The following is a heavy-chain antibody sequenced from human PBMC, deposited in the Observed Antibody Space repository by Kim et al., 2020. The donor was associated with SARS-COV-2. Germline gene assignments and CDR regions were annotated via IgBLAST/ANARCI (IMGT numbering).Heavy chain of an antibody. D-gene: IGHD6-19*01. V-gene: IGHV3-74*01. CDR1: GFSFSSQW. J-gene: IGHJ3*01. Sequence: GGSLRLSCAASGFSFSSQWMHWVRQAPGKGLVWVSHINSFGSSTSYADSVRGRFTISRDNAKNTLYLQMNSLRAEDTAVYYCALLAVAGPFDVWGQGTMVTVSS. CDR3: ALLAVAGPFDV. CDR2: INSFGSST.